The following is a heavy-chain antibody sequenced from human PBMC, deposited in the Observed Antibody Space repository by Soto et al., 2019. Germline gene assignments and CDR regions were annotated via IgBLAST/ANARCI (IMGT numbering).Heavy chain of an antibody. Sequence: EVQLVESGGGLVQPGRSLRLSCAASGFTFDDYAMHWVRQAPGQGLEWVSGISWNSGSIGYADSVKGRFTISRDNAKNSLYLQMNSLRAEDTALYYCAQGSSGWAYGGQGPLVTVSS. J-gene: IGHJ4*02. V-gene: IGHV3-9*01. CDR2: ISWNSGSI. CDR1: GFTFDDYA. CDR3: AQGSSGWAY. D-gene: IGHD6-19*01.